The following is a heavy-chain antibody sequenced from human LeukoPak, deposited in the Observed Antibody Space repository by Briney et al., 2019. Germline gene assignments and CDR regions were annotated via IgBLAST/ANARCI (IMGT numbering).Heavy chain of an antibody. J-gene: IGHJ4*02. CDR2: IYTSGAT. CDR1: GGSISSGSYY. Sequence: SETLSLTCTVSGGSISSGSYYWTWIRQPAGKGLGWIGHIYTSGATSYNPSLQSRVTISVDTSKHEFSLKLTSLTAADTAVYYCARTGGGVGWFGTIDSWGQGTLVTVSS. V-gene: IGHV4-61*09. CDR3: ARTGGGVGWFGTIDS. D-gene: IGHD1-14*01.